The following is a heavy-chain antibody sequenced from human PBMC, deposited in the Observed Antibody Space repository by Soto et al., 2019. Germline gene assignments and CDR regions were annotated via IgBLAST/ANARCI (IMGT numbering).Heavy chain of an antibody. D-gene: IGHD3-10*01. CDR3: ARGSTDSYPGSRIFDF. CDR1: GITFGSRA. Sequence: EVQLLESGGALVQPGGSLRLPCVASGITFGSRAMIWVRQSPGEGLEWVSSITDRGGDAKYADSVRGRFTISRDNSKNTLYLQMSSLRAEDSAVYYCARGSTDSYPGSRIFDFWGRGTLVTVSS. CDR2: ITDRGGDA. V-gene: IGHV3-23*01. J-gene: IGHJ4*02.